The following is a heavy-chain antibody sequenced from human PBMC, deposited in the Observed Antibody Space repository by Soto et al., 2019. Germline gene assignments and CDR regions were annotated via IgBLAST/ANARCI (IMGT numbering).Heavy chain of an antibody. Sequence: GGSLRLSCAASGSTFNNYAMNWVRQAPGKGLEWVSVISGSGASTYYADSVKGRFTISRDNSKNTLYLQMNSLRAEDTAVYYCAKTYNFWTAYYFDYWGQGTLVTVSS. CDR1: GSTFNNYA. V-gene: IGHV3-23*01. CDR2: ISGSGAST. CDR3: AKTYNFWTAYYFDY. D-gene: IGHD3-3*01. J-gene: IGHJ4*02.